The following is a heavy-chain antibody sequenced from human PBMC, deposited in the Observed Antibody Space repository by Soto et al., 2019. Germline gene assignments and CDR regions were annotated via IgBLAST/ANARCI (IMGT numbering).Heavy chain of an antibody. J-gene: IGHJ3*02. D-gene: IGHD2-15*01. CDR1: GFTFSSYS. V-gene: IGHV3-21*01. CDR3: ARDTRSGGSCYPGHDAFDI. Sequence: GSLRLSCAASGFTFSSYSMNWVRQAPGKGLEWVSSISSSSSYIYYADSVKGRFTISRDNAKNSLYLQMNSLRAEDTAVYYCARDTRSGGSCYPGHDAFDIWGQGTMVTVS. CDR2: ISSSSSYI.